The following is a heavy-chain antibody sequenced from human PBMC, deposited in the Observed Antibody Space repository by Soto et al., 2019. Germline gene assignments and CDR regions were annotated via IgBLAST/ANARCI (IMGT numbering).Heavy chain of an antibody. V-gene: IGHV1-2*02. CDR2: MNPKSRGT. CDR3: ARVTLTAGNWFDP. J-gene: IGHJ5*02. CDR1: GYTFTDYF. Sequence: ASVKVSCKASGYTFTDYFIHWVRQAPGQGFEWMGWMNPKSRGTNYAQKFQGRVTMTRDTSNSTAYMELRGLKSDDTAVYYCARVTLTAGNWFDPWGQGTLVTVSS.